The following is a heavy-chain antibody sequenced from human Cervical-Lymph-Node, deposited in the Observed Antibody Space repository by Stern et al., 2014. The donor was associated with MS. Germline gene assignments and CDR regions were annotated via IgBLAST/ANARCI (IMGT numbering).Heavy chain of an antibody. J-gene: IGHJ4*02. CDR2: FDPEDGET. V-gene: IGHV1-24*01. Sequence: VQLEESGAEVRKPGASVKVSCKVSGYTLTELSMHWVRQAPGKGLEWMGGFDPEDGETVYAQKFQGRVTMTEDTSTDTAYMELSSLRSEDTAVYYCATDTPPYYSSSWYGPGYWGQGTLVTVSS. CDR1: GYTLTELS. D-gene: IGHD6-13*01. CDR3: ATDTPPYYSSSWYGPGY.